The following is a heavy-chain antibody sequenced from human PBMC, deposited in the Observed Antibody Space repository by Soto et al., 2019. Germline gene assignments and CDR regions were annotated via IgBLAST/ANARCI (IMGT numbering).Heavy chain of an antibody. CDR2: ISGSDGKT. V-gene: IGHV3-23*01. Sequence: GGSLRLSCTTSGFSSASFAMTWVRQAPGKGLEWVATISGSDGKTYYADSVKGRFSISRDTSRNTLYLQMNSLRADDTAIYYCAKWSYLDYWGQGTRVTVSS. D-gene: IGHD3-3*01. CDR1: GFSSASFA. CDR3: AKWSYLDY. J-gene: IGHJ4*02.